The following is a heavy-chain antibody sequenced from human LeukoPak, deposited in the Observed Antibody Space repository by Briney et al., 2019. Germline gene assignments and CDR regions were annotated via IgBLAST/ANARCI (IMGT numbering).Heavy chain of an antibody. J-gene: IGHJ6*02. CDR2: INTNTGNS. Sequence: ASVKVSCKASGYTFTSYSMNRVRQAPGQGLEWLGWINTNTGNSMYAQGFTGRFVFSLDTSVSTAYLQISSLKAEDTAVYYCARAVYGSGYWYCGMNVWGHGTTVTVSS. CDR1: GYTFTSYS. D-gene: IGHD3-10*01. V-gene: IGHV7-4-1*02. CDR3: ARAVYGSGYWYCGMNV.